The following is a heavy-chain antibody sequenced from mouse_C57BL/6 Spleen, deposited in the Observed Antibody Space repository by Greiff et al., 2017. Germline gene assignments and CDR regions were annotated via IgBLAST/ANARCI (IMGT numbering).Heavy chain of an antibody. CDR3: ARRDWDDAMDY. CDR2: IDPSDSYT. J-gene: IGHJ4*01. D-gene: IGHD4-1*01. V-gene: IGHV1-69*01. CDR1: GYTFTSYW. Sequence: QVQLQQPGAELVMPGASVKLSCKASGYTFTSYWMHWVKQRPGQGLEWIGEIDPSDSYTNYTQKFKGKSTLTVDKSSSTAYMQLSSLTSEDSAVYYWARRDWDDAMDYWGQGTSVTVSS.